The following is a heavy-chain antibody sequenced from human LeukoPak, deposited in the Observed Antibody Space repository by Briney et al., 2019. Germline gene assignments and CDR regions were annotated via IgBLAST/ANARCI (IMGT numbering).Heavy chain of an antibody. V-gene: IGHV4-4*07. CDR3: ARRASPNWYFDL. CDR2: IYTSGST. Sequence: PSETLSLTCTVSGGSIMVAAYSWSWIRQPPGKGLEWIGRIYTSGSTTYNPSFKSRVTMSVDTSKKQFSLNMTSVTAADTAVYFCARRASPNWYFDLWGRGTLVTVSS. D-gene: IGHD3-16*01. CDR1: GGSIMVAAYS. J-gene: IGHJ2*01.